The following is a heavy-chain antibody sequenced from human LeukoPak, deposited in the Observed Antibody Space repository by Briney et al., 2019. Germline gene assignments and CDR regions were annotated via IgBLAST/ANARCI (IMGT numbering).Heavy chain of an antibody. Sequence: SSETLSLNCTVSGGSVSSGSYYWSWIRQPPGKGLEWIGYVYYSESTNYNPSLKSRVTISVDTSKNQFSLKLSSVTAADTAVYYCARRYCSGGSCYSGQYWFDPWGQGTLVTVSS. D-gene: IGHD2-15*01. CDR2: VYYSEST. CDR1: GGSVSSGSYY. J-gene: IGHJ5*02. CDR3: ARRYCSGGSCYSGQYWFDP. V-gene: IGHV4-61*01.